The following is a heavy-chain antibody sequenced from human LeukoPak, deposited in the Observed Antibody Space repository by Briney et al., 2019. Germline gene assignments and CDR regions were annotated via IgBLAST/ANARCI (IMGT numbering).Heavy chain of an antibody. CDR2: ISGSGGST. Sequence: PGGSLRLSCGASGFTFNNYAMSWVRQAPGKGLEWVSAISGSGGSTYYADSVKGRFTISRDNSKNTLYLQMNGLRAEDTAVYYCAKALLIAAAGNFDYWGQGTLVTVSS. V-gene: IGHV3-23*01. CDR1: GFTFNNYA. D-gene: IGHD6-13*01. J-gene: IGHJ4*02. CDR3: AKALLIAAAGNFDY.